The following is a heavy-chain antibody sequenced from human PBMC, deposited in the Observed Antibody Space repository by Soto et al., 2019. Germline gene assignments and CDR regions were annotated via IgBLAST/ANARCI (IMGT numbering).Heavy chain of an antibody. CDR2: IYYSGSS. D-gene: IGHD2-15*01. Sequence: QVQLQESGPGLVKPSETLSLTCTVSGGSISSYYWCWIRQPPGKGLVWIGYIYYSGSSHYNPSLKSRVPISVVTSKNQCPLKLRSVTAADTAGYYCARHDPRGYCSGGSGSPLYYWDQGTLVTVSS. CDR3: ARHDPRGYCSGGSGSPLYY. V-gene: IGHV4-59*08. J-gene: IGHJ4*02. CDR1: GGSISSYY.